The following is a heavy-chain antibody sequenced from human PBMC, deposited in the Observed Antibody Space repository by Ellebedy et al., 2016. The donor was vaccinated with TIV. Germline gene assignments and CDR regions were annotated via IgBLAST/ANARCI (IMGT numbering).Heavy chain of an antibody. CDR3: AKDQSNYVDH. V-gene: IGHV3-7*01. CDR1: GSTLNTYW. CDR2: INGDGSAI. J-gene: IGHJ4*02. Sequence: GESLKISXAASGSTLNTYWMSWVRQAPGKGLEWVAKINGDGSAINYVDSVRGRFTISRDNAKNTLYLQMDSLRAEDTAVYYCAKDQSNYVDHWGQGTLVTVSS.